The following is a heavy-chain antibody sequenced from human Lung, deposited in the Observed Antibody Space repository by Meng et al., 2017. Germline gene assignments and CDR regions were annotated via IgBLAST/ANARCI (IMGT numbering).Heavy chain of an antibody. CDR1: GFTFSRNA. J-gene: IGHJ4*02. CDR3: ARNNYGDYYFDY. Sequence: VVVGGGVVQPGRSLRLSCAASGFTFSRNAMHWVRQAPGKGLEWVAAISYDGSNQHYADSVKGRFTISRDNSENTLYLQMNSLRAEDTAVYYCARNNYGDYYFDYWGQGTLVTVSS. V-gene: IGHV3-30*01. D-gene: IGHD4-17*01. CDR2: ISYDGSNQ.